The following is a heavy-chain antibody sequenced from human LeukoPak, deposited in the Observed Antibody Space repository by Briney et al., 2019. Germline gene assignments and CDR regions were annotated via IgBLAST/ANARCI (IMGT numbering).Heavy chain of an antibody. CDR3: AKVIPIRYSKGPYYFDY. D-gene: IGHD2-15*01. CDR1: GLTFSSYG. CDR2: IGYDGSNK. Sequence: GGSLRLSCAASGLTFSSYGMHWVRQAPGKGLEWVAFIGYDGSNKYYADSVKGRFTISRDNSKNTLDLQMNSLRAEDTAVYYCAKVIPIRYSKGPYYFDYWGQGTLVTVSS. J-gene: IGHJ4*02. V-gene: IGHV3-30*02.